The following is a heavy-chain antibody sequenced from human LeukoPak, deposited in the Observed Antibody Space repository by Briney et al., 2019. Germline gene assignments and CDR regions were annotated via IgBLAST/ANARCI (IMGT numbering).Heavy chain of an antibody. J-gene: IGHJ4*02. CDR2: ISYDGSNK. CDR1: GFTFSSYG. D-gene: IGHD1-7*01. Sequence: GGSLRLSCAASGFTFSSYGMHWVRQAPGKGLEWVAVISYDGSNKYYADSVKGRFTISRDNSKNTLYLQMNSLRAEDTAVYYCAKDGTKTGTTEYWGQGTLVTVSS. CDR3: AKDGTKTGTTEY. V-gene: IGHV3-30*18.